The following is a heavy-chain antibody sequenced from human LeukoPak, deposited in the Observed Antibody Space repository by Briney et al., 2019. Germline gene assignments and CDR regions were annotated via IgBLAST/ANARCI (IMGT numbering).Heavy chain of an antibody. CDR1: GGSISSGDYY. CDR2: IYYSGST. V-gene: IGHV4-30-4*01. D-gene: IGHD3-22*01. Sequence: SETLSLTCTVSGGSISSGDYYWSWIRQPPGKGLEWIGYIYYSGSTYYNPSLKSRVTKSVDTSKNQFSLKLSSVTAADTAVYYCARDHPPPGDDSSGYYYGLWGQGTLVTVSS. J-gene: IGHJ4*02. CDR3: ARDHPPPGDDSSGYYYGL.